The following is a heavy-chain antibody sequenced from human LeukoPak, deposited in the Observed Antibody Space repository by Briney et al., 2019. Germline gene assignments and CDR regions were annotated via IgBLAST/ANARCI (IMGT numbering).Heavy chain of an antibody. CDR2: IYYSGST. CDR3: ARQVGVAVAGKQFDY. D-gene: IGHD6-19*01. V-gene: IGHV4-39*01. CDR1: GGSISSSSYY. J-gene: IGHJ4*02. Sequence: PSETLSLTCTVSGGSISSSSYYWGWIRQPPGKGLEWIGSIYYSGSTYYNPSLKSRVTISVDTSKNRSSLKLSSVTAADTAVYYCARQVGVAVAGKQFDYWGQGTLVTVSS.